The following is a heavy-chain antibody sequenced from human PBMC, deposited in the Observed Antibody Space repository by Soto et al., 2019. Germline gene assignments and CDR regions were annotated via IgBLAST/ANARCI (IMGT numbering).Heavy chain of an antibody. CDR1: GGSFSGYY. CDR3: ARHGVLRAKLGYCSSTSCRPGNYYYYMDV. V-gene: IGHV4-34*01. Sequence: PSETLSLTCAVCGGSFSGYYWSWIRQPPGKGLEWIGEINHSGSTNYNPSLKSRVTISVDTSKNQFSLKLSSVTAADTAVYYCARHGVLRAKLGYCSSTSCRPGNYYYYMDVWGKGTTVTVSS. D-gene: IGHD2-2*01. CDR2: INHSGST. J-gene: IGHJ6*03.